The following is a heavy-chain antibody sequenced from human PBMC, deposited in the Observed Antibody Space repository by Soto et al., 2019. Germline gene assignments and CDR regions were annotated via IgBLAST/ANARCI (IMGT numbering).Heavy chain of an antibody. J-gene: IGHJ4*02. D-gene: IGHD3-22*01. V-gene: IGHV4-59*01. CDR3: VKGEYYYDGGAYYPFDY. CDR2: IYYSGST. Sequence: SETLSLTCTVSGGSISSYYWSWIRQPPGKGLEWIGYIYYSGSTNYNPSLKSRVTISRDNSKNTAYLQMSSLRPEDTAVYYCVKGEYYYDGGAYYPFDYWGQGRMVTVSS. CDR1: GGSISSYY.